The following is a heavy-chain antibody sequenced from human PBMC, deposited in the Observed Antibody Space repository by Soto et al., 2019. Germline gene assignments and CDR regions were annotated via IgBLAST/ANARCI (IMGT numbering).Heavy chain of an antibody. Sequence: SETLSLTCTVSGGSVSSGNYYWSWIRQPPGKGLEWIGFIYYTGITSYNPSLKSLVTISMDTSKNQFSLKLTSVTAADTAVYYCASALYCSGGSCSFDPWGQGTLVTVSS. CDR2: IYYTGIT. J-gene: IGHJ5*02. CDR1: GGSVSSGNYY. V-gene: IGHV4-61*01. CDR3: ASALYCSGGSCSFDP. D-gene: IGHD2-15*01.